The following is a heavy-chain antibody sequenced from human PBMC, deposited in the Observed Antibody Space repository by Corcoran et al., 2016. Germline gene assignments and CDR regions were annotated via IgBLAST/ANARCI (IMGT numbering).Heavy chain of an antibody. CDR1: GFTFDDYA. J-gene: IGHJ6*02. CDR3: AKDISDFWSGYGMDV. V-gene: IGHV3-43D*03. Sequence: EVQLVESGGVVVQPGGSLRLSCAASGFTFDDYAMHWVRQAPGKGLEWVSLISWDGGSTYYADSVKGRFTISRDNSKNSLYLQMNSRRAEDTALYYCAKDISDFWSGYGMDVWGQGTTVTVSS. CDR2: ISWDGGST. D-gene: IGHD3-3*01.